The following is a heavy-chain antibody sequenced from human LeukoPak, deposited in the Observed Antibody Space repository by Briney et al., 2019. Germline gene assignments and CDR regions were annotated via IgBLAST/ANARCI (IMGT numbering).Heavy chain of an antibody. J-gene: IGHJ4*02. Sequence: ASVKVSCKASGYTFTGYYMHWVRQAPGQGLEWMGWINPNSGGTNYAQRFQGRVTITADKSTSTAYMELSSLRSEDTAVYYCASPGIAAAGTHVDYWGQGTLVTVSS. CDR2: INPNSGGT. V-gene: IGHV1-2*02. D-gene: IGHD6-13*01. CDR3: ASPGIAAAGTHVDY. CDR1: GYTFTGYY.